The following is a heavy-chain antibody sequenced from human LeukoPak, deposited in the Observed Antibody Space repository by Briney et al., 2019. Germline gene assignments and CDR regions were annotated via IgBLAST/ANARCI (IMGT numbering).Heavy chain of an antibody. V-gene: IGHV3-21*01. CDR1: GFTFSSFG. Sequence: GGSLRLSCAASGFTFSSFGMNWVRQAPGRGLEWVSSISTSSSHIYYADSVRGRFTISRDNAKNSLYLQMNSLRAEDTAVYYCARVSQDGSGSYGRYYYYGMDVWGQGTTVTVSS. D-gene: IGHD3-10*01. CDR3: ARVSQDGSGSYGRYYYYGMDV. CDR2: ISTSSSHI. J-gene: IGHJ6*02.